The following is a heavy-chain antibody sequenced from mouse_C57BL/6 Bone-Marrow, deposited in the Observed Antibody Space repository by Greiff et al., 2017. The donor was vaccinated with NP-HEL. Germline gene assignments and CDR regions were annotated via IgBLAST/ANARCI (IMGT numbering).Heavy chain of an antibody. J-gene: IGHJ2*01. CDR1: GFTFSSYG. CDR3: ARHVGD. CDR2: ISSGGSYT. Sequence: EVQGVESGGDLVKPGGSLKLSCAASGFTFSSYGMSWVRQTPDKRLEWVATISSGGSYTYYPDSVKGRFTISSDKAKNTLYLQMSSVKSEDTAMYYCARHVGDWGQGTTLTVSS. D-gene: IGHD3-1*01. V-gene: IGHV5-6*01.